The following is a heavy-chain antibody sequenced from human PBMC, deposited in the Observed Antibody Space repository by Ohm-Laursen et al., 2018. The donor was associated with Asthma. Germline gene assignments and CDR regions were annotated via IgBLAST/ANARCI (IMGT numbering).Heavy chain of an antibody. CDR1: GGSISSGGYY. CDR2: IYYSGST. V-gene: IGHV4-31*03. J-gene: IGHJ6*02. Sequence: TLSLTCTVSGGSISSGGYYWSWIRQHPGKGLEWIGYIYYSGSTYYNPSLKSRVTISVDTSKNQFSLKLSSVTAADTAVYYCATGNWNPKYGMDVWGQGTTVTVSS. CDR3: ATGNWNPKYGMDV. D-gene: IGHD1-20*01.